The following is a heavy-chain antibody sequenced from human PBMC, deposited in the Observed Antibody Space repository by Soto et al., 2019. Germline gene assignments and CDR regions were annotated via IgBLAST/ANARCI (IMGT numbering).Heavy chain of an antibody. CDR2: IWYDGSNK. J-gene: IGHJ5*02. Sequence: GGSLRLSCAASGFTFSSYGMHWVRQAPGKGLEWVAVIWYDGSNKYYADSVKGRFTISRDNSKNTLYLQMNSLRAEDTAVYYCARDGDSSSYFDPWGQGTLVTVSS. CDR3: ARDGDSSSYFDP. V-gene: IGHV3-33*01. D-gene: IGHD6-13*01. CDR1: GFTFSSYG.